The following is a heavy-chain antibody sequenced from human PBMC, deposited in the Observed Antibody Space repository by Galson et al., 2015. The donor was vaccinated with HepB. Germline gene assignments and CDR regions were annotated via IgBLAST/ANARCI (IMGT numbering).Heavy chain of an antibody. Sequence: SCKASGYTFTGYYMHWVRQAPGQGLEWMGRINPNSGGTNYAQKFQGRVTMTRDTSISTAYMELSRLRSDDTVVYYCARGPVVVVPAATDFDYWGQGTLVTVSS. CDR3: ARGPVVVVPAATDFDY. V-gene: IGHV1-2*05. J-gene: IGHJ4*02. CDR1: GYTFTGYY. D-gene: IGHD2-2*01. CDR2: INPNSGGT.